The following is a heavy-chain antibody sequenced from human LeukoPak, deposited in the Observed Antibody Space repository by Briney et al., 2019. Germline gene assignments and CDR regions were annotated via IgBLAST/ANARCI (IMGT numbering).Heavy chain of an antibody. CDR2: IYPSDSDT. V-gene: IGHV5-51*01. J-gene: IGHJ3*02. CDR1: GYSFTSNW. CDR3: ARGADGGAFDI. D-gene: IGHD4-17*01. Sequence: GESLKISCKASGYSFTSNWIGWVRQMPGKGLECLGIIYPSDSDTRYSPSFQGQVTISVDKSITTAYLHWSSLKASDTAMYYCARGADGGAFDIWGHGTLVTVSP.